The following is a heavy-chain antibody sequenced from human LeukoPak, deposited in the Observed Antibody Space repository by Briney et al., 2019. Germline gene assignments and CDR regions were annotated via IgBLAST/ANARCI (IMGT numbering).Heavy chain of an antibody. V-gene: IGHV3-23*01. CDR3: AKDTGSANWGRFDC. J-gene: IGHJ4*02. CDR1: GFTFSSYA. Sequence: PGGSLRLSCAASGFTFSSYAMSWVRQAPGKGLEWVSAISGSGGSTYYADSVKGRFTISRDNAKNSLYLQMNSLRAEDTALYYCAKDTGSANWGRFDCWGQGTLVTVSS. CDR2: ISGSGGST. D-gene: IGHD7-27*01.